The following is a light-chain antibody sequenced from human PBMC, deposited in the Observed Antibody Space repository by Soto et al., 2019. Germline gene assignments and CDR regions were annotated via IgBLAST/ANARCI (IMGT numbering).Light chain of an antibody. CDR1: QTISTW. V-gene: IGKV1-5*01. CDR2: DAS. J-gene: IGKJ1*01. Sequence: DIHMTQSPSTMSASVGDRVNSTCRASQTISTWLAWYQQKPGKAPDLLIYDASTLESGVTSRFSGSGSGTDFSLTISSLQPDDLATFYCQQYSSFSRTFGQGTKVDIK. CDR3: QQYSSFSRT.